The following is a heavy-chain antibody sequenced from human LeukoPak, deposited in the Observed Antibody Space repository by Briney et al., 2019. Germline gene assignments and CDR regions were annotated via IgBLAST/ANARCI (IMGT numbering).Heavy chain of an antibody. V-gene: IGHV3-23*01. J-gene: IGHJ4*02. CDR3: ASAGSGWYDY. Sequence: PGGSLRLSCAASGFTFGSQAMCWVRQAPGKGLEWVSVIGGSGSITYYRDSVKGRFTISRDNSKNTVYLQMNSLRAEDTAVYYCASAGSGWYDYWGQGTLVTVSS. D-gene: IGHD6-19*01. CDR1: GFTFGSQA. CDR2: IGGSGSIT.